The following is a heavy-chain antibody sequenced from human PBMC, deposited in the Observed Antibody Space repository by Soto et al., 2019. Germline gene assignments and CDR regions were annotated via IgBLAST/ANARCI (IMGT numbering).Heavy chain of an antibody. CDR2: IDPSDSYT. D-gene: IGHD3-9*01. CDR3: ARNYAAYYDILTGSAPNYYYYGMDV. CDR1: GYSFTSYW. Sequence: GESLKISCKGSGYSFTSYWISWVRQMPGKGLEWMGRIDPSDSYTNYSPSFQGHVTISADKSISTAYLQWSSLKASDTAMYYCARNYAAYYDILTGSAPNYYYYGMDVWGQGTTVTAP. V-gene: IGHV5-10-1*01. J-gene: IGHJ6*02.